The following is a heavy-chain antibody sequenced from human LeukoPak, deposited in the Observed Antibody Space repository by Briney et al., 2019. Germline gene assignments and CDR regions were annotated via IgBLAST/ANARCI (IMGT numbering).Heavy chain of an antibody. J-gene: IGHJ4*02. Sequence: GGSLRLSCVAPGFTFSDYVMSWVRQAPGKGLEWVSGISDSGGSTYYADSVKGRCTISRDNSKNTVSLQMNNLRAEDTAVYFCARHDSFIPYWGQGTLVTVTS. V-gene: IGHV3-23*01. CDR3: ARHDSFIPY. CDR2: ISDSGGST. CDR1: GFTFSDYV. D-gene: IGHD3-16*02.